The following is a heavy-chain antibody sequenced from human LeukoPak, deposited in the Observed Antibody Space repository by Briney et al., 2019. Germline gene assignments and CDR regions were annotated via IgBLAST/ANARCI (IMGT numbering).Heavy chain of an antibody. CDR1: GGSFSGYY. Sequence: SETLSLTCAVYGGSFSGYYWSWIRQPPGKGLEWIGYGYYSGSTNYDPSLKSRVTISVDTSKNQFSLKLSSVTAADTAVYYCARSADRVVRGAPPYYYYYVDVWGKGTTVTVSS. CDR2: GYYSGST. CDR3: ARSADRVVRGAPPYYYYYVDV. D-gene: IGHD3-10*01. V-gene: IGHV4-59*01. J-gene: IGHJ6*03.